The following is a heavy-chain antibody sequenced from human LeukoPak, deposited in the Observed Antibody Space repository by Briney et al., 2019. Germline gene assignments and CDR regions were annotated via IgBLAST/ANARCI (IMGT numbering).Heavy chain of an antibody. Sequence: GSLRLSCAAPGFSLSTYALSWVRQAPGGGLEWVAAISGSGDKTYHADSVKGRFTISKDNSENRLSLQMDSLRAEDTAVYFCAKDTTAWWYHRAYMNVWGKGTTVTVSS. D-gene: IGHD2-15*01. J-gene: IGHJ6*03. CDR3: AKDTTAWWYHRAYMNV. V-gene: IGHV3-23*01. CDR1: GFSLSTYA. CDR2: ISGSGDKT.